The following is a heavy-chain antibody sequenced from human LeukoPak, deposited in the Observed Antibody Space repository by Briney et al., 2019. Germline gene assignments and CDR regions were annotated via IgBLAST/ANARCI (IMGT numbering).Heavy chain of an antibody. CDR3: ARDQCTSASCYSN. D-gene: IGHD2-2*02. J-gene: IGHJ1*01. CDR1: GITVSRNH. CDR2: IYSGGET. V-gene: IGHV3-66*02. Sequence: GGSLRLSCAASGITVSRNHMSWVRQAPGKGLEWVSVIYSGGETYYAESVKGRFTISRNNSKNTLYLQMNSLRDEDTAVYYCARDQCTSASCYSNWGQGTLVTVSS.